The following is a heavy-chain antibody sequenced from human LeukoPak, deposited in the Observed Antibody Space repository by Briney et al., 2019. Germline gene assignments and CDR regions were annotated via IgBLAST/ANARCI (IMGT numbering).Heavy chain of an antibody. CDR3: AREDQLDY. Sequence: PGGSLRLSCAASGFTFNSYWMHWVRQAPGKGLLWVSRINTDGSSTHYADSVKGRFTISRDNAKNSLYLQMNSLRAEDTAVYYCAREDQLDYWGRGTLVTVSS. J-gene: IGHJ4*02. CDR2: INTDGSST. V-gene: IGHV3-74*01. CDR1: GFTFNSYW.